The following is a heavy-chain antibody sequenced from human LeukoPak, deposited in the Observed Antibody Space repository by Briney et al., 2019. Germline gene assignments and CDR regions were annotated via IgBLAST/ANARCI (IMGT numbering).Heavy chain of an antibody. CDR3: ASTYFSYDILTGYSPVGMDV. CDR1: GFTFSSYS. Sequence: GGSLRLSCAASGFTFSSYSMNWVRQAPGKGLEWVSYISSSSSTIYYADSVKGRFTISRDNSKNTLYLQMNSLRAEDTAVYYCASTYFSYDILTGYSPVGMDVWGQGTTVTVSS. CDR2: ISSSSSTI. V-gene: IGHV3-48*01. D-gene: IGHD3-9*01. J-gene: IGHJ6*02.